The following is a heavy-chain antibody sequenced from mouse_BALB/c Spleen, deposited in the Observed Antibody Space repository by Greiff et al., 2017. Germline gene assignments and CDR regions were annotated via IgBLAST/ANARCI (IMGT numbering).Heavy chain of an antibody. J-gene: IGHJ4*01. V-gene: IGHV5-6-2*01. D-gene: IGHD1-1*01. CDR3: ARHADYYGSSYLYAMDY. Sequence: EVMLVESGGGLVKLGGSLKLSCAASGFTFSSYYMSWVRQTPEKRLELVAAINSNGGSTYYPDTVKGRFTISRDNAKNTLYLQMSSLKSEDTALYYCARHADYYGSSYLYAMDYWGQGTSVTVSS. CDR2: INSNGGST. CDR1: GFTFSSYY.